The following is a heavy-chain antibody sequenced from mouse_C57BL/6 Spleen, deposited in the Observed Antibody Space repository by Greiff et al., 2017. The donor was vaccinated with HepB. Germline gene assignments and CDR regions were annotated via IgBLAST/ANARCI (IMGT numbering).Heavy chain of an antibody. CDR2: ISSGGDYI. J-gene: IGHJ2*01. CDR1: GFTFSSYA. V-gene: IGHV5-9-1*02. D-gene: IGHD1-1*01. Sequence: EVQLVESGEGLVKPGGSLKLSCAASGFTFSSYAMSWVRQTPEKRLEWVAYISSGGDYIYYADTVKGRFTISRDNARNTLYLQMSSLKSEDTAMYYCTRDPYGSSYFDYWGQGTTLTVSS. CDR3: TRDPYGSSYFDY.